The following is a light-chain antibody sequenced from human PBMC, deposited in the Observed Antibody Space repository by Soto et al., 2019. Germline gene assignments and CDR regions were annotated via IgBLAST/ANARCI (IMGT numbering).Light chain of an antibody. CDR2: QDS. V-gene: IGLV3-1*01. CDR1: KLGDKY. CDR3: QAWDSSTGV. Sequence: SYELTQPPSVSVSPGQTASITCSGDKLGDKYACWYQQKPGQSPVLVIYQDSKRPSGIPEQFSGSNSGNTATLTISGTQAMDEADYYCQAWDSSTGVFGGGTKLTVL. J-gene: IGLJ2*01.